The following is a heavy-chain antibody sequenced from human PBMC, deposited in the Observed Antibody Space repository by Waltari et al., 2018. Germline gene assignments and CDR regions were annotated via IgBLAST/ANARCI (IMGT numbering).Heavy chain of an antibody. D-gene: IGHD5-18*01. V-gene: IGHV4-38-2*02. CDR2: IYHSGST. J-gene: IGHJ4*02. Sequence: QVQLQESGPGLVKPSETLSLTCAVSGYSISSGYYWGWIRQPPRKGLEWIGSIYHSGSTYYNPSLKSRVTISVDTSKNQFSLKLSSVTAADTAVYYCARDSYGSHDYWGQGTLVTVSS. CDR1: GYSISSGYY. CDR3: ARDSYGSHDY.